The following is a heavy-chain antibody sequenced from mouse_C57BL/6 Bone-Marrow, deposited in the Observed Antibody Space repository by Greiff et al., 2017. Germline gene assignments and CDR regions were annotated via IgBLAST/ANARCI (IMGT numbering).Heavy chain of an antibody. CDR2: IDPNSGGT. CDR3: ARVYYYGSSYQYFDV. CDR1: GYTFTSYW. Sequence: QVQLQQPGAELVQPGASVKLSCKASGYTFTSYWMHWVKQRPGRGLEWIGRIDPNSGGTKYNEKFKSKATLTVDKPSSTAYMQLSSLTSEDSAVYYCARVYYYGSSYQYFDVWGTGTTVTVSS. V-gene: IGHV1-72*01. D-gene: IGHD1-1*01. J-gene: IGHJ1*03.